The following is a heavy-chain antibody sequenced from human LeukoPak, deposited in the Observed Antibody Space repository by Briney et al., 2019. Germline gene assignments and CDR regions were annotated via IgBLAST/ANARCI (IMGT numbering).Heavy chain of an antibody. D-gene: IGHD2-15*01. CDR3: ARGIVVVVAAKSLNYYYYYMDV. CDR1: GYTFTSYD. Sequence: ASVKVSCKASGYTFTSYDINWVRQATGQGLEWMGLMNPNSGNTGYAQKFQGRVTITRNTSISTAYMELSSLRSEDTAVYYCARGIVVVVAAKSLNYYYYYMDVWGKGTTVTVSS. CDR2: MNPNSGNT. J-gene: IGHJ6*03. V-gene: IGHV1-8*03.